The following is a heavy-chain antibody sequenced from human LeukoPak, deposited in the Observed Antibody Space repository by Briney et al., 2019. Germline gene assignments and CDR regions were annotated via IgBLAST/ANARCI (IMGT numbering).Heavy chain of an antibody. Sequence: PGGSLRLSCAASGFTFSIYEMNWVRQAPGKGLEWVSYISSISTIYYADSVKDRFTISRDNAKDSLYLQMNSLRAEDTAVYYCARVDTAKYYFDYWGQGTLVTVSS. D-gene: IGHD5-18*01. CDR2: ISSISTI. CDR1: GFTFSIYE. J-gene: IGHJ4*02. CDR3: ARVDTAKYYFDY. V-gene: IGHV3-48*03.